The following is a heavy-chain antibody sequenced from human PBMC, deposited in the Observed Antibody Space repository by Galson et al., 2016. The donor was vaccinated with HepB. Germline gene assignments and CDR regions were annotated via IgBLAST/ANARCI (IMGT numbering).Heavy chain of an antibody. V-gene: IGHV3-23*01. CDR3: TDAASNDCWSGYYMLDT. Sequence: SLRLSCAASGFTFSSYAMSWVRPAPGKGLEWVSAISGSGGSTYYADSVKGRFTISRATSKNALYLQMNRLKTEDTGVFYCTDAASNDCWSGYYMLDTWGQGTLVTVSS. CDR2: ISGSGGST. J-gene: IGHJ5*02. CDR1: GFTFSSYA. D-gene: IGHD3-3*01.